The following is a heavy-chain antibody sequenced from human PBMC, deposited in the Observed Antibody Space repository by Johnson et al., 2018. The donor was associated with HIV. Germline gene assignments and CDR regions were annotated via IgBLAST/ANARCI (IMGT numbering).Heavy chain of an antibody. CDR3: ARVEGLADAFDI. J-gene: IGHJ3*02. CDR2: ISGSGGST. D-gene: IGHD3-16*01. Sequence: EQLLESGGGLVQPGGSLRLSCAASGFTFSSYAMSWVRQAPGKGLEWGSAISGSGGSTYYADSVKGRFTISRDNSKNTLYLQMNSLRAEDTAVYYCARVEGLADAFDIWGQGTMVTVSS. V-gene: IGHV3-23*01. CDR1: GFTFSSYA.